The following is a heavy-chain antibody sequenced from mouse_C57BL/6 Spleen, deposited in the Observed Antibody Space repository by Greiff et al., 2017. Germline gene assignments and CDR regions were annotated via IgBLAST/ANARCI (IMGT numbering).Heavy chain of an antibody. Sequence: EVMLVESGGGLVKPGGSLKLSCAASGFTFSDYGMHWVRQAPEKGLERVAYISSGSSTIYYADTVKGRFTISRDNAKNTLFLQMTSLRSEDTAMYYCANYGSSYGWYFDVWGTGTTVTVSS. CDR3: ANYGSSYGWYFDV. CDR1: GFTFSDYG. V-gene: IGHV5-17*01. J-gene: IGHJ1*03. CDR2: ISSGSSTI. D-gene: IGHD1-1*01.